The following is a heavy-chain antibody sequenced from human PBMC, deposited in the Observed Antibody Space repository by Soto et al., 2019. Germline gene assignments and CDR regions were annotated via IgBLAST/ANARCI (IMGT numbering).Heavy chain of an antibody. V-gene: IGHV3-23*01. J-gene: IGHJ3*02. D-gene: IGHD6-13*01. CDR1: GFTCSSYA. Sequence: EVQLLESGGGLVQPGGSLRLSCAATGFTCSSYAMSRVREAPGKGLEWVSAISGSGGSTYYADSVKGRFTISRDNSKNTLYLQMNSLRAEDTAVYYCAKIPHSSSWYLDAFDIWGQGTMVTVSS. CDR3: AKIPHSSSWYLDAFDI. CDR2: ISGSGGST.